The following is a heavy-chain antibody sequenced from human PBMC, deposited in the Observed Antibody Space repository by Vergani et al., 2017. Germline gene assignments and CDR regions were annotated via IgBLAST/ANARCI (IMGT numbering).Heavy chain of an antibody. CDR3: ARLTWLERHGAFDY. CDR1: GGSISSSSYY. V-gene: IGHV4-39*01. J-gene: IGHJ4*02. Sequence: QLQLQESGPGLVKPSETLSLTCTVSGGSISSSSYYWGWIRQPPGKGLEWIGSIYYSGSTYYNPSLKSRVTISVDTSKNQFSLKLSSVTAADTAVYYCARLTWLERHGAFDYWGQGTLVTVSS. D-gene: IGHD1-1*01. CDR2: IYYSGST.